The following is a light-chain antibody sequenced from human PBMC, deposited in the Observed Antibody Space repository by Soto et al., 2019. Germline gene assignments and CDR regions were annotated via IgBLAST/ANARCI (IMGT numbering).Light chain of an antibody. CDR2: GAS. J-gene: IGKJ1*01. V-gene: IGKV3-20*01. Sequence: EIVLTQSPGTLSLSPGERATLSCRASQSVSSNLAWYQQRPGQAPRLLIYGASSRATGIPDRFSGSGSGTDFTLTISRLDPEDFAVYYCQQSGSSPWTFGQGTKVDIK. CDR3: QQSGSSPWT. CDR1: QSVSSN.